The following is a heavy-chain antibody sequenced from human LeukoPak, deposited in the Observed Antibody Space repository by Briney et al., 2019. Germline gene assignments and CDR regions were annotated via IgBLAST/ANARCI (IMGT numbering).Heavy chain of an antibody. CDR3: ARGYCRDDICQVFPY. CDR1: GGSVSSYY. V-gene: IGHV4-59*02. J-gene: IGHJ4*02. D-gene: IGHD2-21*02. CDR2: MSYSGKT. Sequence: SETLSLTCTVSGGSVSSYYWSWIRQTPEKGLEWIGYMSYSGKTDYGPSLKSRVTMSVDTSKNQFSLKMSYVTAADTGVYYCARGYCRDDICQVFPYWGQGTLVTVSS.